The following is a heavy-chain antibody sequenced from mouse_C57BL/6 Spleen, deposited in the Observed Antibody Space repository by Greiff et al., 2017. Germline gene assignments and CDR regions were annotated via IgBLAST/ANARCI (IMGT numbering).Heavy chain of an antibody. Sequence: EVHLVESGPGLVKPSQSLSLTCSVTGYSITSGYYWNWIRQFPGNKLEWMGYISYDGSNNYNPSLKNRISITRDTSKNQFFLKLNSVTTEDTATYYCLYYYGSSRGFAYWGQGTLVTVSA. D-gene: IGHD1-1*01. V-gene: IGHV3-6*01. J-gene: IGHJ3*01. CDR2: ISYDGSN. CDR3: LYYYGSSRGFAY. CDR1: GYSITSGYY.